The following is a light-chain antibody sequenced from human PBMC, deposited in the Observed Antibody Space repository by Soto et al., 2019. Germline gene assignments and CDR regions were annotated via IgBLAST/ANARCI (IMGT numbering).Light chain of an antibody. CDR3: QQYNNWTPIT. CDR2: GAS. CDR1: QSVSSN. V-gene: IGKV3-15*01. J-gene: IGKJ5*01. Sequence: EIVMTQSPATLSVSPGERATLSCRASQSVSSNLAWYQQKPGQAPRLLIYGASTRTTGIPARFSGSGSGTELTLTISSVQSEDFGVYYCQQYNNWTPITFGQATRMEIK.